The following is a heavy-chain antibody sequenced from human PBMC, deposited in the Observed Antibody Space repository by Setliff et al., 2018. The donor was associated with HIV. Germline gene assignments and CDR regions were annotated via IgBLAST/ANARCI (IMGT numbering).Heavy chain of an antibody. J-gene: IGHJ4*02. V-gene: IGHV3-30*02. CDR3: MYGGRTATTH. CDR1: GLTFSSHG. Sequence: LRLSCAASGLTFSSHGMHWVRQAPGKGLEWVAFIRYDGSNKYYADSVKGRFTISRDNSKNTLYLQMNTLRVEDTAVYYCMYGGRTATTHWGQGTLVTVSS. D-gene: IGHD4-17*01. CDR2: IRYDGSNK.